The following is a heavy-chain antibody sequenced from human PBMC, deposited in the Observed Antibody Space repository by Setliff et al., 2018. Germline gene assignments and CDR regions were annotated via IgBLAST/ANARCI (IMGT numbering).Heavy chain of an antibody. V-gene: IGHV3-23*01. CDR3: AKRDYYDSSGYLLPYMDV. D-gene: IGHD3-22*01. Sequence: LRLSCAASGFTFSSYAMSWVRQAPGKGLEWVSAISGSGGSTYYADSVKGRFTISRDNSKNTLYLQMNSLRAEDTAVYYCAKRDYYDSSGYLLPYMDVWGKGTTGTVSS. J-gene: IGHJ6*03. CDR2: ISGSGGST. CDR1: GFTFSSYA.